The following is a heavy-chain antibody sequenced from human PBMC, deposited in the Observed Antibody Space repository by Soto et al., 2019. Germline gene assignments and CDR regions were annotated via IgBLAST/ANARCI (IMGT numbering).Heavy chain of an antibody. Sequence: SETLSLTCTVSGGSISSGDYYWSWIRQPPXKGLEWIGYIYYSGSTYYNPSLKSRVTISVDTSKNQFSLKLSSVTAAATAVYYCARVRFLAWLSMPYYFDYCGQGTLVAVSS. CDR2: IYYSGST. CDR3: ARVRFLAWLSMPYYFDY. V-gene: IGHV4-30-4*01. D-gene: IGHD3-3*01. CDR1: GGSISSGDYY. J-gene: IGHJ4*02.